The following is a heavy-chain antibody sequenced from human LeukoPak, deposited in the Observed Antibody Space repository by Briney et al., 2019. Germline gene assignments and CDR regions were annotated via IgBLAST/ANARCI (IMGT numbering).Heavy chain of an antibody. J-gene: IGHJ4*02. CDR1: GFTFSSHA. CDR2: IGGRGGST. CDR3: ARDPGVVAFHYFDF. D-gene: IGHD3-3*01. Sequence: GGSLRLSCVASGFTFSSHAMAWVRQAPGKGLEWVSAIGGRGGSTYYAGSVKGRFTISRDNSKNTLYLQMNSLRAEDTALYYCARDPGVVAFHYFDFWGQGTLVTVSS. V-gene: IGHV3-23*01.